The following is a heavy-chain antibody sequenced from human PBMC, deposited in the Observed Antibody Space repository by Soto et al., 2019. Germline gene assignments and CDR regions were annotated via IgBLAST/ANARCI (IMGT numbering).Heavy chain of an antibody. D-gene: IGHD6-6*01. CDR2: ISYDGSNK. CDR3: AKLGSSHYGMDV. CDR1: GFTFSSYG. Sequence: GGSLRLSCAASGFTFSSYGMHWVRQAPGKGLEWVAVISYDGSNKYYADSVKGRFTISGDNSKNTLYLQMNSLRAEDTAVYYCAKLGSSHYGMDVWGQGTTVTVSS. J-gene: IGHJ6*02. V-gene: IGHV3-30*18.